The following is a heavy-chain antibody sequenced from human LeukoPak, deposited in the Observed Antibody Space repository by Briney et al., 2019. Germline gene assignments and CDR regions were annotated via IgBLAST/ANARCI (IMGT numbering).Heavy chain of an antibody. Sequence: PSETLSLTCTVSGGSISSGGYYWSWIRQPPGKGLEWIGYIYHSGSTYYNPSLKSRVTISVDRSKNQFSLKLSSVTAADTAVYYCARPLSYDYGDYSAVYWGQGTLVTVSS. CDR1: GGSISSGGYY. D-gene: IGHD4-17*01. J-gene: IGHJ4*02. CDR2: IYHSGST. CDR3: ARPLSYDYGDYSAVY. V-gene: IGHV4-30-2*01.